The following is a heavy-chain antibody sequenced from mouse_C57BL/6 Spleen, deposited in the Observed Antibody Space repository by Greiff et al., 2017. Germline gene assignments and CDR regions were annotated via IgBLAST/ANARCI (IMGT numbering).Heavy chain of an antibody. D-gene: IGHD2-3*01. CDR3: ARKRDDGYYVDAMDY. Sequence: VQLQQSGPGLVAPSQSLSITCTVSGFSLTSYAISWVRQPPGKGLEWFGVIWTGGGTNYNSALKSRLSISKDNSKSKVFLKMNSLQTDDTAMYYCARKRDDGYYVDAMDYWGQGTLVTVSS. J-gene: IGHJ4*01. CDR2: IWTGGGT. V-gene: IGHV2-9-1*01. CDR1: GFSLTSYA.